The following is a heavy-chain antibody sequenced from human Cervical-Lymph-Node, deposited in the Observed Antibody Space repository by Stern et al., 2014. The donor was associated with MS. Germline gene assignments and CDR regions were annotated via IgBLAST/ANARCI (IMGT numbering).Heavy chain of an antibody. CDR2: ITNVVSN. CDR1: GFTVSRDY. CDR3: ARDASSPERSDW. J-gene: IGHJ4*02. Sequence: EDQLVESGAGVIQPGGSLRLSCTASGFTVSRDYMTWVRQAPGKGLEWVSLITNVVSNFYTDSVKGRFTISRDDSKNTVYLHMTSLRAEDTAMYYCARDASSPERSDWWGQGTLVTVSS. V-gene: IGHV3-53*01. D-gene: IGHD1-1*01.